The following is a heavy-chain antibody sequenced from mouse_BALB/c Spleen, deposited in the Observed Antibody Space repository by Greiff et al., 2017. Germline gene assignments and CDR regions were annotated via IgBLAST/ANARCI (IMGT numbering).Heavy chain of an antibody. J-gene: IGHJ2*01. Sequence: QVQLKESGPGILQPSQTLSLTCSFSGFSLSTSGMSVGWIRQPSGKGLEWLAHIWWNDDKYYNPALKSRLTISKDTSNNQVFLKIASVVTADTATYYCARIAHYGNYVYFDYWGQGTTLTVSS. CDR2: IWWNDDK. V-gene: IGHV8-8*01. CDR3: ARIAHYGNYVYFDY. D-gene: IGHD2-1*01. CDR1: GFSLSTSGMS.